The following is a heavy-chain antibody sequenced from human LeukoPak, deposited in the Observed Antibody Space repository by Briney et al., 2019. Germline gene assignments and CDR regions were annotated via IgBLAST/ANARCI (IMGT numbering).Heavy chain of an antibody. D-gene: IGHD7-27*01. J-gene: IGHJ6*03. CDR3: ARDGSNWGLAYMDV. V-gene: IGHV1-18*01. Sequence: ASVKVSCKASGGTFSSYAISWVRQAPGQGLEWMGWISGHNGNTNYAQKLQGRVTMTTDTSTSTAYMELRSLRSDDTAVYYCARDGSNWGLAYMDVWGKGTTVTVSS. CDR2: ISGHNGNT. CDR1: GGTFSSYA.